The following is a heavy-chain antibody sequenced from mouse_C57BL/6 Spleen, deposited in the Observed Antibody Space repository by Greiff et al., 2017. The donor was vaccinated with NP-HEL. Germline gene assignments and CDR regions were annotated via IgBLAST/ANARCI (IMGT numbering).Heavy chain of an antibody. CDR3: ARPLITTVEESFAY. CDR1: GFTFSDYG. J-gene: IGHJ3*01. D-gene: IGHD1-1*01. CDR2: ISSGSSTI. Sequence: EVQLVESGGGLVKPGGSLKLSCAASGFTFSDYGMHWVRQAPEKGLEWVAYISSGSSTIYYADTVKGRFTISRDNAKNTLFLQMTSLRSEDTAMYYCARPLITTVEESFAYWGQGTLVTVSA. V-gene: IGHV5-17*01.